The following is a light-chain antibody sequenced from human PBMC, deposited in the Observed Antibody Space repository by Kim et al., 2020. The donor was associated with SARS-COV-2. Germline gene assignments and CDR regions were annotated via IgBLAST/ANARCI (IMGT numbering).Light chain of an antibody. CDR2: DAS. J-gene: IGKJ4*01. CDR3: QQFNSYPLT. CDR1: QGISSA. Sequence: AIQLTQSPSSLSASVGDRVTITCRASQGISSALAWYQQKPDKAPNLLIYDASSLESGVPSRFSGSGSGTDFTLTISSLQPEDFATYYCQQFNSYPLTFGGGTKVDIK. V-gene: IGKV1-13*02.